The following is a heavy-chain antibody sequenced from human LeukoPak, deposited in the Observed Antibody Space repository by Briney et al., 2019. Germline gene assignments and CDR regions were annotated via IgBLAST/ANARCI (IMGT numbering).Heavy chain of an antibody. D-gene: IGHD3-22*01. CDR2: MNPNSGNT. Sequence: ASVKVSCKASGYTFTSYGISWVRQATGQGLEWMGWMNPNSGNTGYAQKFQGRVTMTRNTSISTAYMELSSLRSEDTAVYYCARGAYYYDSSGYTLYYFDYWGQGTLVTVSS. CDR1: GYTFTSYG. J-gene: IGHJ4*02. CDR3: ARGAYYYDSSGYTLYYFDY. V-gene: IGHV1-8*02.